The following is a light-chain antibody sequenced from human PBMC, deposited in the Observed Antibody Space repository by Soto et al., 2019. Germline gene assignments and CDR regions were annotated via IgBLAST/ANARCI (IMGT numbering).Light chain of an antibody. CDR3: AAWDDSLNGYV. CDR1: SSNIGSNS. J-gene: IGLJ1*01. V-gene: IGLV1-44*01. CDR2: SNN. Sequence: LTQPPSASGTPGQRVTISCSGSSSNIGSNSINWYQQLPGTAPKLLIYSNNQRPSGDPDRFSGSKSGTSASLAISGLQSEDEADYYCAAWDDSLNGYVFGTGTKVTVL.